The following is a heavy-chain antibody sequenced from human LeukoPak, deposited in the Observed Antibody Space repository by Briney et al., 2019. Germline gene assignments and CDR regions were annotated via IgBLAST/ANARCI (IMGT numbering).Heavy chain of an antibody. V-gene: IGHV4-39*07. CDR2: MNHHGNT. CDR1: GDSISTSNSY. Sequence: SETLSLTCTVSGDSISTSNSYWSWIRQPPGKGLEWIGEMNHHGNTNYNPSLKSRVTISVDTSKNQFSLRLSAVTAADTAVYYCARRPLVGGIDSWGQGALVTVSS. CDR3: ARRPLVGGIDS. J-gene: IGHJ4*02. D-gene: IGHD1-26*01.